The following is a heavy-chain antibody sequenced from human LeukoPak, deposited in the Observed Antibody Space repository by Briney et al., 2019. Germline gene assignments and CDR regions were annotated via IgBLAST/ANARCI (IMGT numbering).Heavy chain of an antibody. CDR1: GFTFETYS. D-gene: IGHD3-3*01. CDR3: ARDREIFGVVTTLDL. CDR2: ISNDGSSK. J-gene: IGHJ4*02. Sequence: PGGSLRLSCSASGFTFETYSMHWVRQAPGQGLEWVAAISNDGSSKYYTDSVTGRFTISRDNSKSTLSLLLDSLRDEDTAVYYCARDREIFGVVTTLDLWGQGTLITVSS. V-gene: IGHV3-30*10.